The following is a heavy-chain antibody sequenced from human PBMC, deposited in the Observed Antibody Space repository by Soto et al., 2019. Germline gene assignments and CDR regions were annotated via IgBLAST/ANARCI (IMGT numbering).Heavy chain of an antibody. D-gene: IGHD6-13*01. CDR3: ARDMQQLGPFYYYYYGMDV. CDR1: GYTFTSYG. CDR2: ISAYNGNT. V-gene: IGHV1-18*01. J-gene: IGHJ6*02. Sequence: GASVKVSCKASGYTFTSYGISWVRQAPGQGLEWMGWISAYNGNTNYAQKLQGRVTMTTDTSTSTAYMELRSLRSDDTAVYYCARDMQQLGPFYYYYYGMDVWGQGTTVTVSS.